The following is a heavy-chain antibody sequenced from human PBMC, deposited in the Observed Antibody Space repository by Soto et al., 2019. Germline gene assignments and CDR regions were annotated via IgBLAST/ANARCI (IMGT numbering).Heavy chain of an antibody. CDR2: MSSTGRTI. Sequence: EVQVVESGGGLVQPGGSLRLSCAASEFSFSSYSMSWVRQAPGKGLEWVSYMSSTGRTIYYADSVKGRFTISRDSAKNYLYLHLNRQRDGDTCVYYCERDLAAANFYGGQGTLVRLL. J-gene: IGHJ4*02. CDR3: ERDLAAANFY. V-gene: IGHV3-48*02. D-gene: IGHD6-13*01. CDR1: EFSFSSYS.